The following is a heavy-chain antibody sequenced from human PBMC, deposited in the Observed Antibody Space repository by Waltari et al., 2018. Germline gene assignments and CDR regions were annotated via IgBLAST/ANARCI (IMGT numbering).Heavy chain of an antibody. CDR3: ATDHPARVGDP. Sequence: EVQLVQSGAEVKKPGATVKISCMASGYTFTDYYMHWVQQAPGKGLEWMGRVDPEDGETICAEKFQGRVTIAADTSTDTAYMELSSLRSEDTAVYYCATDHPARVGDPWGQGTLVTVSS. CDR2: VDPEDGET. CDR1: GYTFTDYY. V-gene: IGHV1-69-2*01. J-gene: IGHJ5*02. D-gene: IGHD1-26*01.